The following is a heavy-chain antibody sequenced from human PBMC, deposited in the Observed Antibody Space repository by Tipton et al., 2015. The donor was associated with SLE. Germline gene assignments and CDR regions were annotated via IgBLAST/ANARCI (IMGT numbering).Heavy chain of an antibody. CDR2: IYYSGST. CDR3: GGRITMIAPFDY. CDR1: GGSISSYY. V-gene: IGHV4-59*12. J-gene: IGHJ4*02. D-gene: IGHD3-22*01. Sequence: TLSLTCTVSGGSISSYYWSWIRQPPGKGLEWIGYIYYSGSTNYNPSLKSRVTISVDTSKNQFSLKLSSVTAADTAVYYCGGRITMIAPFDYWGQGTLVTVSS.